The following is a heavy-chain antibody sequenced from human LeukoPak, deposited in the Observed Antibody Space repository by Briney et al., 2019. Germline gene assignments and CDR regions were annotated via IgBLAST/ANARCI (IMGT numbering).Heavy chain of an antibody. CDR3: AREPVYSNSWGAFDI. D-gene: IGHD2/OR15-2a*01. J-gene: IGHJ3*02. Sequence: QAGGSLRLSCAASGFTFSSYGIHWVRQAPGKGLEWLSYISLTTDFIYYSDSVKGRFTISRDNAKNSLYLQMNSLRAEDTAVYYCAREPVYSNSWGAFDIWGQGTMVTVSS. CDR2: ISLTTDFI. CDR1: GFTFSSYG. V-gene: IGHV3-48*01.